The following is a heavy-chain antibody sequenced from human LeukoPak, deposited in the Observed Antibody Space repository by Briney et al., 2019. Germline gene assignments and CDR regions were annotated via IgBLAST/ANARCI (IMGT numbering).Heavy chain of an antibody. CDR3: ARVSRWRQNSFDY. J-gene: IGHJ4*02. CDR1: GGTFSSYA. D-gene: IGHD5-24*01. CDR2: VIPIFGTA. Sequence: SSVKVSHQPSGGTFSSYALSWVRQAPRQGLAWMGGVIPIFGTANYAQKFQGRVTITTDESKSTAHMELSVLRSEDPALYLCARVSRWRQNSFDYWGQGTLVTVSS. V-gene: IGHV1-69*05.